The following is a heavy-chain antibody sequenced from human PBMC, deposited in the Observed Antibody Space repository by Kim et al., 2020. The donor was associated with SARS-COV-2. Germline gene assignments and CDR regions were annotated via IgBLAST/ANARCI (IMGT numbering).Heavy chain of an antibody. CDR2: INHSGST. D-gene: IGHD6-6*01. Sequence: SETLSLTCAVYGGSFSGYYWSWIRQPPGKGLEWIGEINHSGSTNYNPSLKSRVTISVDTSKNQFSLKLSSVTAADTAVYYCAREPPNIAALTFDYWGQGTLVTVSS. V-gene: IGHV4-34*01. CDR1: GGSFSGYY. CDR3: AREPPNIAALTFDY. J-gene: IGHJ4*02.